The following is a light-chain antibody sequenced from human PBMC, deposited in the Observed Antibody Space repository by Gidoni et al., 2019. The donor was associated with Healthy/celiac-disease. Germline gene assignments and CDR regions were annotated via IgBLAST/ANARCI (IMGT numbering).Light chain of an antibody. CDR2: DAS. CDR3: QQRSNWWT. V-gene: IGKV3-11*01. CDR1: QSVSSY. Sequence: EIVLTQSPATLSFSPGERATLSCSASQSVSSYLAWYQQKPGQAPRLLIYDASNRATGIPARFSGSGFGTDFTLTISSLEPEDFAFYYCQQRSNWWTFXXXTKVEIK. J-gene: IGKJ1*01.